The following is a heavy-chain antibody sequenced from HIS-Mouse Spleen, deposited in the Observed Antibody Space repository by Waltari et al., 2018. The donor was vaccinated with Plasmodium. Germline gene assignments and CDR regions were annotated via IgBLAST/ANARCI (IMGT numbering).Heavy chain of an antibody. CDR3: ARVTSSGVYWYFDL. CDR2: INHSGST. D-gene: IGHD3-3*01. Sequence: QVQLQQWGAGLLKPSETLSLTCAVYGGSFSGYYWSWIRQSPGKGLEWIGEINHSGSTNYNPSRKSRVTISVDTSKNQFSLKLSSVTAADTAVYYCARVTSSGVYWYFDLWGRGTLVTVSS. CDR1: GGSFSGYY. V-gene: IGHV4-34*01. J-gene: IGHJ2*01.